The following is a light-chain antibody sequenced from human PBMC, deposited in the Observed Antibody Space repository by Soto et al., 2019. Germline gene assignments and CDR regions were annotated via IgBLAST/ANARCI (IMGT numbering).Light chain of an antibody. CDR1: QSVSGY. Sequence: EIVLTQSPGTLSLSPGERATLSCRATQSVSGYLAWYQQKPGQAPRLLIYGASSRATGIPDTFSGSGSGTDFTLTISSLESEDFAVYYCQQYAGSPYTFGQGTQVEIK. CDR3: QQYAGSPYT. J-gene: IGKJ2*01. CDR2: GAS. V-gene: IGKV3-20*01.